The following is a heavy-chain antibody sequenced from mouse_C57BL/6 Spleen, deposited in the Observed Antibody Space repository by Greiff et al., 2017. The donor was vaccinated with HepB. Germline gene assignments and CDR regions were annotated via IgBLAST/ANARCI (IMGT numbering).Heavy chain of an antibody. CDR1: GYTFTSYW. V-gene: IGHV1-53*01. CDR2: INPSNGGT. CDR3: ARGGFITTVVLDY. Sequence: QVQLQQPGTELVKPGASVKLSCKASGYTFTSYWMHWVKQRPGQGLEWIGNINPSNGGTNYNEKFKSKATLTVDKSSSTAYMQLSSLRSEDSAVYYCARGGFITTVVLDYWGQGTTLTVSS. J-gene: IGHJ2*01. D-gene: IGHD1-1*01.